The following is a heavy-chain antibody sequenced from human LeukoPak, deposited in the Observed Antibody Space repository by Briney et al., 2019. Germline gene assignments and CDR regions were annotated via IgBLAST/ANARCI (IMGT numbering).Heavy chain of an antibody. V-gene: IGHV3-74*01. J-gene: IGHJ4*02. D-gene: IGHD2/OR15-2a*01. CDR1: GFTFNDTW. Sequence: GGSLRLSCAASGFTFNDTWMHWVRQAPGEGLVWVSRIRSDGSDTRYAESVKGRFTISRDNAKNTLYLQMNSLRAEDTAVYYCARDWFHAIDYWGQGTLVTVSS. CDR3: ARDWFHAIDY. CDR2: IRSDGSDT.